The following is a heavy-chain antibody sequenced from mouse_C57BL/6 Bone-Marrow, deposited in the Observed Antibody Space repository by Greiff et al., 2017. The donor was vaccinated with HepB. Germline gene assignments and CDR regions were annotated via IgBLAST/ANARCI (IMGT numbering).Heavy chain of an antibody. CDR2: IWSGGNT. J-gene: IGHJ4*01. V-gene: IGHV2-2*01. D-gene: IGHD1-1*01. CDR1: GFPLTSYV. CDR3: DRKGGSRGYYAMDC. Sequence: QVQLQQSGPRLVQPSQSLSITRTVFGFPLTSYVVHWVRQSPGKGLEWLGLIWSGGNTDSNVAFISRLSISKDNSKSQVFFKMKSRQADDTAICYGDRKGGSRGYYAMDCWDQGTSVTVSS.